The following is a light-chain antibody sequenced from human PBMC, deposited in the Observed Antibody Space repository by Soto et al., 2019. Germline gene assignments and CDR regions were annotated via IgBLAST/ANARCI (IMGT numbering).Light chain of an antibody. CDR2: GAS. CDR1: QSVSSRY. V-gene: IGKV3-20*01. J-gene: IGKJ5*01. CDR3: QHYGSSHSNT. Sequence: EIVLTQSPGTLSLSPGERATLSCRAIQSVSSRYLVWYQHKPGQAPRLLIYGASSRATGTPDRFSGSGSGTDFTLTVSRLEPEDFAVYYCQHYGSSHSNTFGQGTRLEIK.